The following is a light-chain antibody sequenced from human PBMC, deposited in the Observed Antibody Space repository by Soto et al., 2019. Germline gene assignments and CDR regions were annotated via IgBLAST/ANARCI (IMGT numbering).Light chain of an antibody. Sequence: QSALTQPASVSGSPGQSITISCTGTSSDVGGYNYVSWYQQYPGEAPKLLICEVSNRPSGVSNRFSGSKSGNTASLTISGLQAEDEADYYCSSYTTITTLYVFGTGTKVTVL. CDR3: SSYTTITTLYV. J-gene: IGLJ1*01. CDR2: EVS. CDR1: SSDVGGYNY. V-gene: IGLV2-14*01.